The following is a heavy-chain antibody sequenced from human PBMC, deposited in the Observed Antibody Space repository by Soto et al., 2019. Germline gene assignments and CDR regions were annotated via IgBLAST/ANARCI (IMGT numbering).Heavy chain of an antibody. Sequence: SETLSLTCTVSGGSISSYYWSWIRQPPGKGLEWIGYIYYSGSTNYNPSLKSRVTISVDTSKNQFSLKLSSVTAADTAVYYCARARGLSPVTTVPTEYYYYYYMDVWGKGTTVTVSS. CDR2: IYYSGST. CDR3: ARARGLSPVTTVPTEYYYYYYMDV. D-gene: IGHD4-17*01. J-gene: IGHJ6*03. CDR1: GGSISSYY. V-gene: IGHV4-59*01.